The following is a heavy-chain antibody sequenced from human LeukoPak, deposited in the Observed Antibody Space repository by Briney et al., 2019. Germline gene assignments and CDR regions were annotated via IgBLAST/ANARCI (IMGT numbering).Heavy chain of an antibody. CDR1: KFTFSSYS. J-gene: IGHJ6*03. CDR2: ISSSSSYI. V-gene: IGHV3-21*04. D-gene: IGHD3-3*02. Sequence: GGSLRLSCAASKFTFSSYSMNWVRQAPGKGLEWVSSISSSSSYIYYADSLKGRFTISRDNAKNSLYLQMNSLRAEDTALYYCARVSIRGAYYYYYMDVWGKGTTVTVSS. CDR3: ARVSIRGAYYYYYMDV.